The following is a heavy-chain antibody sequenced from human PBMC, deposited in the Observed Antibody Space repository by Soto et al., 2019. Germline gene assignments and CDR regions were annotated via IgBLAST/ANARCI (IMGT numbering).Heavy chain of an antibody. D-gene: IGHD5-18*01. CDR3: ARSRGYSYGLYYFDY. CDR1: GGSISSSYW. V-gene: IGHV4-4*02. CDR2: IYHSGST. J-gene: IGHJ4*02. Sequence: SQTMSLTCAVFGGSISSSYWWSWVRQPPGKGLEWIGEIYHSGSTNYNPSLKSRVTISVDKSKNQFSLKLSSVTAADTAVYYCARSRGYSYGLYYFDYWGQGTLVTVSS.